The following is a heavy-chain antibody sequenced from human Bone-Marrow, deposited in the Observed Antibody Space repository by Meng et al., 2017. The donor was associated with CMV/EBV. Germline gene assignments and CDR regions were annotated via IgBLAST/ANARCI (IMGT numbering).Heavy chain of an antibody. CDR3: AKDGAAIRELIDY. CDR2: IRYDASKK. J-gene: IGHJ4*02. D-gene: IGHD2-2*02. CDR1: GFTFSRYG. V-gene: IGHV3-30*02. Sequence: GESLKISCAASGFTFSRYGMSWVRQAPGKGLEWVGFIRYDASKKYYAESVRGRFTVSRDNSKSTLYLQMNSLTPKDTAVYYCAKDGAAIRELIDYWGQGTLVTVSS.